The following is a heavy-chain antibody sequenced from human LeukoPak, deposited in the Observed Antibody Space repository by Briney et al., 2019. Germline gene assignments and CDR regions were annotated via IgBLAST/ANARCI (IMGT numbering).Heavy chain of an antibody. Sequence: PSQTLSLTCTVSGGSISSGSYYWSWIRQPAGKGLEWFGRIYTSGSTNYNPSLKSRVTMSVDTSKNQFSLKLSSVTAADTAVYYCARERSSSWSQYYFDYWGQGTLVTVSS. V-gene: IGHV4-61*02. J-gene: IGHJ4*02. CDR2: IYTSGST. CDR3: ARERSSSWSQYYFDY. D-gene: IGHD6-13*01. CDR1: GGSISSGSYY.